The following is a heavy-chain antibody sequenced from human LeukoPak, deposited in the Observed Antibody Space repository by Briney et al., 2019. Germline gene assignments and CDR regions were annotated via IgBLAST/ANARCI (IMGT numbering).Heavy chain of an antibody. J-gene: IGHJ6*03. D-gene: IGHD2-8*01. Sequence: AASVKVSCEASGYTFTSYDINWVRQATGQRLEWMGWMNPNSGNTGYAQKFQGRVTMTRNTSISTAYMELSSLRSEDTAVYYCARDKTGVYYMDVWGKGTTVTISS. CDR3: ARDKTGVYYMDV. V-gene: IGHV1-8*01. CDR1: GYTFTSYD. CDR2: MNPNSGNT.